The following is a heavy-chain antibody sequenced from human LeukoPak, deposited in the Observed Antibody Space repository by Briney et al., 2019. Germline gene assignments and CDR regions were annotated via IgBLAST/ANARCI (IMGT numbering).Heavy chain of an antibody. CDR1: GSTVSSNY. D-gene: IGHD6-19*01. V-gene: IGHV3-66*01. J-gene: IGHJ4*02. Sequence: GGSLRLSCAASGSTVSSNYMSWVRQAPGKGLEWVSVIYSGGSTYYADSVKGRFTISRDNSKNTLYLQMNSLRAEDTAVYYCARVRAVASHFDYWGQGTLVTVSS. CDR2: IYSGGST. CDR3: ARVRAVASHFDY.